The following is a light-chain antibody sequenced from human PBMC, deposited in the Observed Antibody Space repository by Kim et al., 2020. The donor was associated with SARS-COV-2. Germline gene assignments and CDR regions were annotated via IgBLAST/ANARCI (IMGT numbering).Light chain of an antibody. Sequence: QSALTQTPSASGTPGQRVTISCSGSSSNIGSNTVTWYQKLPGTAPKLLIYSDNKRPSGVHDRFSGSKSGTSASLAISGLQSEDDADYYCAGWDDTLNGVVFGGGTQLTVL. CDR1: SSNIGSNT. V-gene: IGLV1-44*01. J-gene: IGLJ2*01. CDR3: AGWDDTLNGVV. CDR2: SDN.